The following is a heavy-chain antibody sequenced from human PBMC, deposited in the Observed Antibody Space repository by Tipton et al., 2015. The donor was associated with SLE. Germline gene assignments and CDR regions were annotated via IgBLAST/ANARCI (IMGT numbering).Heavy chain of an antibody. CDR1: DGSSSSSDYY. Sequence: TLSLTCSVSDGSSSSSDYYWGWIRQPPGKGLEWIGSIFYSGSTYYNPSLKSRVTISVDTSQSRFSLNLSSVTAADTARYYCARFRDEYYYYAMDVWGQGTTVTVSS. CDR3: ARFRDEYYYYAMDV. J-gene: IGHJ6*02. CDR2: IFYSGST. V-gene: IGHV4-39*02.